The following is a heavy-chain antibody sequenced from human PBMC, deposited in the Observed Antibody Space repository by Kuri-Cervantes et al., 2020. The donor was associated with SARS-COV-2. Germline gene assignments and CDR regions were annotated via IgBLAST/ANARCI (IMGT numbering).Heavy chain of an antibody. J-gene: IGHJ3*02. Sequence: SETLSLTCAVYGGSFSGYYWSWIHQPPGKGLEWIGEINHSGSTNYNPSLKSRVTISVDTSKNQFSLKLSSVTAADAAVYYCATPARPGAFDAFDIWGQGTMVTVSS. D-gene: IGHD6-6*01. CDR2: INHSGST. V-gene: IGHV4-34*01. CDR1: GGSFSGYY. CDR3: ATPARPGAFDAFDI.